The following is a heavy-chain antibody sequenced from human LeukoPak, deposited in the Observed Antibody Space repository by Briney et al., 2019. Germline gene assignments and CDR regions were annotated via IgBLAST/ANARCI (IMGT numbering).Heavy chain of an antibody. CDR3: AKREQNCSSTSCSSFYDY. CDR1: GLTVSSNY. J-gene: IGHJ4*02. Sequence: GGSLRLSCVVSGLTVSSNYMSWVRQAPGKGLEWVSVIYSGGTTNYADSVKGRFIVYRDNSKNTLYLQMNSLRAEDTAVYYCAKREQNCSSTSCSSFYDYWGQGTLVTVSS. D-gene: IGHD2-2*01. V-gene: IGHV3-66*01. CDR2: IYSGGTT.